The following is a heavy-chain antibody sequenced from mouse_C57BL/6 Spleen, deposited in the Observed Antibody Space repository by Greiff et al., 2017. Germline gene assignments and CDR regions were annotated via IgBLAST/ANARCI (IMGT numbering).Heavy chain of an antibody. Sequence: EVKLVESGGDLVKPGGSLKLSCAASGFNFSSYGMSWVRQTPDTRLEWVATISSGGSYTYYTDSVKGRCTISRDNAKNTLYLQMRSLKSDDTARYYCASICSGPYDGYLAWFAYWGQGTLVTVSA. CDR2: ISSGGSYT. CDR1: GFNFSSYG. D-gene: IGHD2-3*01. CDR3: ASICSGPYDGYLAWFAY. V-gene: IGHV5-6*01. J-gene: IGHJ3*01.